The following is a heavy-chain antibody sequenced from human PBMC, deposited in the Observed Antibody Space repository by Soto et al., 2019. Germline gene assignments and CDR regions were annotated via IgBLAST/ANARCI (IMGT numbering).Heavy chain of an antibody. Sequence: SETLSLTCTVSGGSISSYYWSWIRQRPGKGLEWIGYIYYSGSTNYNPSLKSRVTISVDTSKNQFSLKLSSVTAADTAVYYCARAIFLGRYSNYVPDGYYYYMDVWGKGTTVTVSS. CDR2: IYYSGST. V-gene: IGHV4-59*08. D-gene: IGHD4-4*01. CDR1: GGSISSYY. CDR3: ARAIFLGRYSNYVPDGYYYYMDV. J-gene: IGHJ6*03.